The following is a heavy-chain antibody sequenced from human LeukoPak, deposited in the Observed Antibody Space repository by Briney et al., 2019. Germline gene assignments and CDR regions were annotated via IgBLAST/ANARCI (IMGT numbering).Heavy chain of an antibody. CDR1: GFTFSSYA. CDR2: ISYDGSNK. V-gene: IGHV3-30*04. CDR3: ASPYSYGPFDY. D-gene: IGHD5-18*01. Sequence: GGSLRLSCAASGFTFSSYAMHWVRQAPGKGLEWVAVISYDGSNKYYADSVKGRFTISRDNSKNTLYPQMNSLRAEDTAVYYCASPYSYGPFDYWGQGTLVTVSS. J-gene: IGHJ4*02.